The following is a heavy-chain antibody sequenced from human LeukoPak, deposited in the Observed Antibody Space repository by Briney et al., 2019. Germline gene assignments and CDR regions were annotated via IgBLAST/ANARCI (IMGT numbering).Heavy chain of an antibody. CDR2: IYHSGST. CDR1: GGSISSGGYS. Sequence: PSETLSLTCAVSGGSISSGGYSWSRIRQPPGKGLEWIGYIYHSGSTYYNPSLKSRVTISVDRSKNQFSLKLSSVTAADTAVYYCARQIIRSYYFDYWGQGTLVTVSS. V-gene: IGHV4-30-2*01. CDR3: ARQIIRSYYFDY. D-gene: IGHD3-3*01. J-gene: IGHJ4*02.